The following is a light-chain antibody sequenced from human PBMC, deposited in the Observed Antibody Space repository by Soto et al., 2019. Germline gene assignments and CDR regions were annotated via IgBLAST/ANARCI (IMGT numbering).Light chain of an antibody. CDR3: CSHAGSSILYV. CDR1: SSDVGYYNL. V-gene: IGLV2-23*02. CDR2: EVT. Sequence: QSALTQPASVSGSPGQSITVSCTGTSSDVGYYNLVSWYQHHPGKAPKLLIYEVTKRPSGVSNRFSGSKSGNTASLTISGLQAEDDADYYCCSHAGSSILYVFGTGTKLTVL. J-gene: IGLJ1*01.